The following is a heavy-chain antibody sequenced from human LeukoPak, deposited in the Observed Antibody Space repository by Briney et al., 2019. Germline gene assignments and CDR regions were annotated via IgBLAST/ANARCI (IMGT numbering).Heavy chain of an antibody. CDR3: AREGSYYFDC. V-gene: IGHV3-48*03. J-gene: IGHJ4*02. CDR1: GFTFSSYQ. Sequence: GGSLRLSCAASGFTFSSYQMHWVREAPGKGLEWVSYISPSGPTIYYADSVKGRFTISRDNAKNSLYLQMNSLRAEDTAVYYCAREGSYYFDCWGQGTLVTVSS. CDR2: ISPSGPTI.